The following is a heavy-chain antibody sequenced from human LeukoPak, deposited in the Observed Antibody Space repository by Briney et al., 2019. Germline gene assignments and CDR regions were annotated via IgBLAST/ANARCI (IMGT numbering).Heavy chain of an antibody. V-gene: IGHV4-39*01. CDR2: IYYSGST. CDR3: ARQGQQLVPGGRVDY. D-gene: IGHD6-13*01. Sequence: PSETLSLTCTVSGGSISSSSYYWGWIRQPPGKGLEWIGSIYYSGSTYYNPSLKSRVTISVDTSKNQFSLKLSSVTAADTAVYYCARQGQQLVPGGRVDYWGQGTLVTVSS. CDR1: GGSISSSSYY. J-gene: IGHJ4*02.